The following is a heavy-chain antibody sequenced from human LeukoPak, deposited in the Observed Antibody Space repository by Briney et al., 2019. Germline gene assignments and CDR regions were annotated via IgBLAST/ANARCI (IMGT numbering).Heavy chain of an antibody. Sequence: GGSLRLSCAASGFTFSSYAMSWVRQAPGKGLEWVSAISGRGGSTYYADSVKGRFTISRDNSKNTLYLQMNSLRAEDTAVYYCAKPPEWELLGYFDYWGQGTLVTVSS. CDR3: AKPPEWELLGYFDY. V-gene: IGHV3-23*01. CDR2: ISGRGGST. D-gene: IGHD1-26*01. J-gene: IGHJ4*02. CDR1: GFTFSSYA.